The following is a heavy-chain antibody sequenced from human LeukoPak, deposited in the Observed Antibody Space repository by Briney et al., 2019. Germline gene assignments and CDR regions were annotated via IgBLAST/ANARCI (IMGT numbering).Heavy chain of an antibody. Sequence: SETLSLTCAVSGRSFSGHYWNWIRQPAGKGLEWIGRIYTSGSTNYNPSLKSRVTMSVDTSKNQFSLKLSSVTAADTAVYYCGRGLPFDYWGQGTLVTVSS. CDR3: GRGLPFDY. J-gene: IGHJ4*02. D-gene: IGHD5-12*01. CDR1: GRSFSGHY. V-gene: IGHV4-4*07. CDR2: IYTSGST.